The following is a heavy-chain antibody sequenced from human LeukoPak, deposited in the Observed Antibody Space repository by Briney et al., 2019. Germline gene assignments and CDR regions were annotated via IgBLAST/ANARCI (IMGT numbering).Heavy chain of an antibody. CDR3: ARGDLDYDYVWGSYRYIDY. CDR2: IYSGGST. V-gene: IGHV3-53*01. Sequence: GGSLRLSCAASGFTVSSNYMSWVRQAPGKGLESVSLIYSGGSTYYADSVKGRFTISRDNSKNTLYLQMSSLRAEDTAVYYCARGDLDYDYVWGSYRYIDYWGQGTLVTVSS. D-gene: IGHD3-16*02. CDR1: GFTVSSNY. J-gene: IGHJ4*02.